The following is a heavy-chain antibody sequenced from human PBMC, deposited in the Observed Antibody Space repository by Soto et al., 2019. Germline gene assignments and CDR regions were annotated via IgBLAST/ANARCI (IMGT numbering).Heavy chain of an antibody. V-gene: IGHV4-59*01. Sequence: SETLSLTCSVSGISIDKNYWTWIRQIPGKGLEWIGYILYGGSSSFNPSLKSRVTMSIDTSKSQFSLKLSSVTAADTAVYYCARGAISTKIEYWGQGTLVTVSS. J-gene: IGHJ4*01. D-gene: IGHD2-2*02. CDR2: ILYGGSS. CDR1: GISIDKNY. CDR3: ARGAISTKIEY.